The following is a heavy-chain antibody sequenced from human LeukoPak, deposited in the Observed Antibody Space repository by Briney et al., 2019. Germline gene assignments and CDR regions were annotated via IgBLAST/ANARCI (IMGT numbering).Heavy chain of an antibody. CDR3: ARGGAPYDFSLRGFDP. CDR1: GGTFSSYA. D-gene: IGHD3-3*01. V-gene: IGHV1-69*13. Sequence: SVKVSCKASGGTFSSYAISWVRQAPGQGLEWMGGIIPIFGTANYAQKFQGRVTITADESTSTAYMELSSLRSEDTAVYYCARGGAPYDFSLRGFDPWGQGTLVTVSS. CDR2: IIPIFGTA. J-gene: IGHJ5*02.